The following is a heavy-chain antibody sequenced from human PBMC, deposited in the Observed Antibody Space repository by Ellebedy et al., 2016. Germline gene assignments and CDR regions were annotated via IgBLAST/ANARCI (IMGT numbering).Heavy chain of an antibody. D-gene: IGHD6-19*01. CDR2: TKQDGIEK. V-gene: IGHV3-7*03. CDR1: GFIFDNYW. CDR3: ARDSSGWQFDWFDP. J-gene: IGHJ5*01. Sequence: GGSLRLSCTGSGFIFDNYWMTWIRQTPGKGLEWVASTKQDGIEKYVADSVRGRFTISRDNAKKSVYLQMRSLRAEDTAVYYCARDSSGWQFDWFDPWGQGTLVIVSP.